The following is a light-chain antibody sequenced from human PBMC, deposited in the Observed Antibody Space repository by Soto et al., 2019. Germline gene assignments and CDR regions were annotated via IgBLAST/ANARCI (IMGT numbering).Light chain of an antibody. Sequence: QSVLTQPPSVPGAPGQRVTISCTGSSSNIGAGYDVHWYQQLPGAAPKLLIHANSHRPSGVPDRFSGSRSGTSASLAITGLQGEDEADYFCQTYDSSLSGSLFGGGTKLTVL. J-gene: IGLJ3*02. V-gene: IGLV1-40*01. CDR1: SSNIGAGYD. CDR3: QTYDSSLSGSL. CDR2: ANS.